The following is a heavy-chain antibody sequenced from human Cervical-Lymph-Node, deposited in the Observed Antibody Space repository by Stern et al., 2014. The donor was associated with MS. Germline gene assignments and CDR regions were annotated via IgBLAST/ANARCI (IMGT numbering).Heavy chain of an antibody. CDR2: IAPSDSYT. D-gene: IGHD3-10*01. CDR3: ARLGGGYGMDV. V-gene: IGHV5-10-1*03. J-gene: IGHJ6*02. Sequence: EVQLVESGAEVKMPGESLRISCKGSGYRFTSYWINWVRQMPGKGLEWMGRIAPSDSYTKYSPPFQGRATISVAKSISTAYLQWSSLKASDTAIYYCARLGGGYGMDVWGQGTTVTVSS. CDR1: GYRFTSYW.